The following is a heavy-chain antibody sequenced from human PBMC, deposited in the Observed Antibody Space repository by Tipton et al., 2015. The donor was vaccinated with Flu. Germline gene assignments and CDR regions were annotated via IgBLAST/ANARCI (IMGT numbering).Heavy chain of an antibody. CDR1: GFTFTNAW. CDR3: DLGAYCGSTSCMDY. D-gene: IGHD2-2*01. CDR2: IKSRADGGTA. V-gene: IGHV3-15*07. J-gene: IGHJ4*02. Sequence: LSCAASGFTFTNAWLNWVRQAQGKGLEWIGRIKSRADGGTADYAAPVKGRITISRDDSIDTLYLQMNSLRTEDTAVYYCDLGAYCGSTSCMDYWGQGTLVTVSS.